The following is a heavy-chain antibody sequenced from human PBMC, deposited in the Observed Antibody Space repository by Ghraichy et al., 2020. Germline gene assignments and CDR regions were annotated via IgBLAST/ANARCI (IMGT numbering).Heavy chain of an antibody. J-gene: IGHJ6*02. D-gene: IGHD2-15*01. CDR3: ARAPPYCSGGSCYYYYGMDV. Sequence: ASVKVSCKASGYTFTNYDINWVRQATGQGLEWMGWMNPNSGNTGYAQDFQGRVTVTRNTSISTAYMELTSLRSEDTAVYYCARAPPYCSGGSCYYYYGMDVWGQGTTVTVSS. CDR2: MNPNSGNT. V-gene: IGHV1-8*03. CDR1: GYTFTNYD.